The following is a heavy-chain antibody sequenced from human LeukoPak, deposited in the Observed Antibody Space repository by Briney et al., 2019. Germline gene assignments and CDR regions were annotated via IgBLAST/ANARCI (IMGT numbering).Heavy chain of an antibody. CDR2: ISWNSGSI. Sequence: HPGGSLRLSCAASGFTVSSNYMSWVRQAPGKGLEWVSGISWNSGSIGYADSVRGRFTISRDNAKNSLYLQMNSLRAEDTALYYCAKDRSTLGWFGESHFDYWGQGTLVTVSS. CDR1: GFTVSSNY. D-gene: IGHD3-10*01. J-gene: IGHJ4*02. CDR3: AKDRSTLGWFGESHFDY. V-gene: IGHV3-9*01.